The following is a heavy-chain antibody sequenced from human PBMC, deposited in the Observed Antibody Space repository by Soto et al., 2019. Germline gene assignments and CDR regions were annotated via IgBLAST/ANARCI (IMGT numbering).Heavy chain of an antibody. J-gene: IGHJ4*02. Sequence: QVQLQQWGAGLLKPSETLSLTCAVYGGSFSGYYWSWIRQPPGKGLEWIGEINHSGSTNYNPSLKSRVTRSVDTSKNQFSLKLSSVTAADTAVYYCARGTDCSSTSCYAVVYWGQGTLVTVSS. CDR2: INHSGST. D-gene: IGHD2-2*01. V-gene: IGHV4-34*01. CDR3: ARGTDCSSTSCYAVVY. CDR1: GGSFSGYY.